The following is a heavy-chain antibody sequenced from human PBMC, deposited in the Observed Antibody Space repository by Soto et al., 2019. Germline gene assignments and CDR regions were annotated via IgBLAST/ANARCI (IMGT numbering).Heavy chain of an antibody. CDR2: INNGGST. CDR1: GFDASVNF. V-gene: IGHV3-66*01. J-gene: IGHJ6*02. Sequence: GGSLRLSCAASGFDASVNFMTWVRQAPGKGLEWVSAINNGGSTFYADSVKGRFNISRDDSKNTLFLQMNSLRVEDTAMYYCVRENYYYGMDVWGQGTAVTVSS. CDR3: VRENYYYGMDV.